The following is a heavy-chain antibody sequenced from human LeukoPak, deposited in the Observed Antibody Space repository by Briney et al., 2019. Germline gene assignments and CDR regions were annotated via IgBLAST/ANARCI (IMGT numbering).Heavy chain of an antibody. J-gene: IGHJ3*02. CDR2: IIPIFGTA. D-gene: IGHD6-13*01. CDR1: GGTFSSYA. V-gene: IGHV1-69*13. Sequence: ASVKVSCKASGGTFSSYAISWVRQAPGQGLEWMGGIIPIFGTANYAQKFQGRVTITADESTSTAYMELSSLRSEDTAVYYCARGIAAAGEDALDIWGQGTMVTVSS. CDR3: ARGIAAAGEDALDI.